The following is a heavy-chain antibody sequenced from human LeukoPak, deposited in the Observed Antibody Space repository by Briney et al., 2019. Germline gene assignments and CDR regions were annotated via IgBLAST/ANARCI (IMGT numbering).Heavy chain of an antibody. V-gene: IGHV4-59*08. CDR3: ARVGYNWNLWFDF. CDR1: GGSISSYY. D-gene: IGHD1-7*01. J-gene: IGHJ3*01. Sequence: SETLSLTCIVSGGSISSYYWSWIRQPPGKGLEWIGYIYHSGSTNYKPSLKSRVTISVDTSKNQFSLKVNSVTAADTAVYYCARVGYNWNLWFDFWGQGTTVTVSS. CDR2: IYHSGST.